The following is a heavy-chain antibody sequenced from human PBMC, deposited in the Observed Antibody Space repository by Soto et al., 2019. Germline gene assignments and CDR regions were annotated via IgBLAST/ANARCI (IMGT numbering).Heavy chain of an antibody. D-gene: IGHD3-22*01. CDR1: GFTFSSYG. V-gene: IGHV3-33*01. CDR3: ARDGATFYFDTSGARWFDP. Sequence: PGGSLRLSCAASGFTFSSYGMHWVRQAPGKGLEWVALISFDGSTKDYAESVKGRFTISRDNSQNTLYLQMNSLRADDTAVYYCARDGATFYFDTSGARWFDPWGQGTLVTVSS. J-gene: IGHJ5*02. CDR2: ISFDGSTK.